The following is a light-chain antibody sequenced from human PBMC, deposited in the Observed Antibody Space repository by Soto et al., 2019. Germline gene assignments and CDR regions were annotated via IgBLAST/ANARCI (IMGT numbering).Light chain of an antibody. Sequence: EIVMTQSPATLSVSPGERATLSCRASETVTNLAWYQQKPGQSPRLLIYDVSTRATGIPARFSGTGSGTEFTLNISSLQSEDFEVYKCQQYVDSPWTFGQGTKVDIK. V-gene: IGKV3-15*01. CDR2: DVS. CDR1: ETVTN. J-gene: IGKJ1*01. CDR3: QQYVDSPWT.